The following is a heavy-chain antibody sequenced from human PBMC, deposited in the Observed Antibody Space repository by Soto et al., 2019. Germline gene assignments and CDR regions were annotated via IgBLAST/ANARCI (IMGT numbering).Heavy chain of an antibody. V-gene: IGHV3-30-3*01. CDR1: GFTFSSYA. J-gene: IGHJ6*02. CDR2: ISYDGSNK. CDR3: ARTLGYGSDRAYYYYGMDV. D-gene: IGHD3-10*01. Sequence: QVQLVESGGGVVQPGRSLRLSCAASGFTFSSYAMHWVRQAPGKGLEWVAVISYDGSNKYYADSVKGRFTISRDNSKNTLYLQMNSLRAEDTAVYYCARTLGYGSDRAYYYYGMDVWGQGTTVTVSS.